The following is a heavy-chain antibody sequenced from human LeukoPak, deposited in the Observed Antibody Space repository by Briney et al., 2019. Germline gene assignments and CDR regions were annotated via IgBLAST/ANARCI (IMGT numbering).Heavy chain of an antibody. CDR3: AKGFRYCSGGSCYLDY. CDR1: GFTFSSYA. J-gene: IGHJ4*02. D-gene: IGHD2-15*01. Sequence: GGSLRLSCAASGFTFSSYAMSWVRQAPGKGLEWVSAISGSGGSTYYADFVKGRFTISRDNSKNTLYLQMNSLRAEDTAVYYCAKGFRYCSGGSCYLDYWGQGTLVTVSS. CDR2: ISGSGGST. V-gene: IGHV3-23*01.